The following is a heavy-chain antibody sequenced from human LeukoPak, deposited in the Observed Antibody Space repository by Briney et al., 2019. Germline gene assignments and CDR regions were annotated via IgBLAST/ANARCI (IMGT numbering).Heavy chain of an antibody. Sequence: ATVKVSCKASGYTFTSYYMHWVRQAPGQGLEWMGWINPNSGGTNYAQKFQGRVTMTRDTSISTAYMELSRLRSDDTAVYYCARCPPVRPGPPSYHMDVWGKGTPVTVSS. J-gene: IGHJ6*03. CDR3: ARCPPVRPGPPSYHMDV. CDR1: GYTFTSYY. CDR2: INPNSGGT. V-gene: IGHV1-2*02. D-gene: IGHD6-6*01.